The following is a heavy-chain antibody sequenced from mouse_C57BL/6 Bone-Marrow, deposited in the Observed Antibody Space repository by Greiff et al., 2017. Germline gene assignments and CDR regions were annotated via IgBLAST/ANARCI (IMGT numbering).Heavy chain of an antibody. J-gene: IGHJ3*01. Sequence: LVESGPELVKPGASVKISCKASGYAFSSSWMNWVKQRPGKGLEWIGRIYPGDGDTNYNGKFKGKATLTADKSSSTAYMQLSSLTAEDSAVYFCARYGSIYYYGSPWFAYWGQGTLVTVSA. CDR3: ARYGSIYYYGSPWFAY. CDR1: GYAFSSSW. CDR2: IYPGDGDT. V-gene: IGHV1-82*01. D-gene: IGHD1-1*01.